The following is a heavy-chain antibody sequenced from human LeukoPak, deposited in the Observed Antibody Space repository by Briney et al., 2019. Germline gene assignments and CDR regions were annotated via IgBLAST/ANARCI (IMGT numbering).Heavy chain of an antibody. Sequence: PGGSLRLSCAASGFTVSSNYMSWVRQAPGKGLEWVSVIYSGGSTYYADSVKGRFTISRDNSKNTLYLQMNSLRAEDTAVYYCATETNDSSGRKMFGAFDIWGQGTMVTVSS. CDR3: ATETNDSSGRKMFGAFDI. CDR2: IYSGGST. CDR1: GFTVSSNY. D-gene: IGHD3-22*01. J-gene: IGHJ3*02. V-gene: IGHV3-53*01.